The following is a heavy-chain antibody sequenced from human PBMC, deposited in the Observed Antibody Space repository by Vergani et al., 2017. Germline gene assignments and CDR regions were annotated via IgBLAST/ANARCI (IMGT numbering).Heavy chain of an antibody. J-gene: IGHJ5*02. CDR1: GGSISSYY. CDR3: ARALNYEWFDP. D-gene: IGHD1-7*01. Sequence: QVQLQESGPGLVKPPETLSLTCTVSGGSISSYYWSWIRQPPGKGLEWIGYIYYSGSTNYNPSLKSRVTISVDTSKNQFSLKLSSVTAADTAVYYCARALNYEWFDPWGQGTLVTVSS. CDR2: IYYSGST. V-gene: IGHV4-59*01.